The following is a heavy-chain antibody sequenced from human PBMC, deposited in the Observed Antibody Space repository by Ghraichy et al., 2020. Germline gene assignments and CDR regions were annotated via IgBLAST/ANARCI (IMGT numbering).Heavy chain of an antibody. CDR3: AKGDSQ. CDR1: GFTFSTYG. D-gene: IGHD5-18*01. CDR2: IQRDGSN. V-gene: IGHV3-30*02. Sequence: GGSLRLSCAASGFTFSTYGLHWVRQAPGKGLEWVAFIQRDGSNNYADSVQGRFTISRDNTKNTLFLQMNSLRLEDTAVYYCAKGDSQWGQGTLVTVSS. J-gene: IGHJ4*02.